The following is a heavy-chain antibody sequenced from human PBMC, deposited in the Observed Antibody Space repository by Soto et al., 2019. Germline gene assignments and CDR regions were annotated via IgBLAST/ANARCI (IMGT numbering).Heavy chain of an antibody. V-gene: IGHV3-72*01. J-gene: IGHJ4*02. D-gene: IGHD2-8*01. Sequence: EVQLVESGGGLVQPGGSLRLSCVASGFTFSDHFMDWLRQAPGKGLEWVGRARNKVTGYSTAHAASVRGRFTISRDDPKNSLYRQMNSLKTEDTAVYFCARLMGTSFDLWGQGNLVTVSS. CDR2: ARNKVTGYST. CDR3: ARLMGTSFDL. CDR1: GFTFSDHF.